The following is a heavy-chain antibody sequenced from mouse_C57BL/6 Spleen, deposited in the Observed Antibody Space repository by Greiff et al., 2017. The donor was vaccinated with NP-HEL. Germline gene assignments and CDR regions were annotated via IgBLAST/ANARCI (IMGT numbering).Heavy chain of an antibody. CDR2: IDPENGDT. V-gene: IGHV14-4*01. J-gene: IGHJ3*01. CDR3: TTQGFRRGAWFAY. CDR1: GFNIKDDY. Sequence: EVQLQQSGAELVRPGASVKLSCTASGFNIKDDYMHWVKQRPEQGLEWIGWIDPENGDTEYATKFQGKATITADTSSNTAYLQLSSLTSEDTAVYYCTTQGFRRGAWFAYWGQGTLVTVSA.